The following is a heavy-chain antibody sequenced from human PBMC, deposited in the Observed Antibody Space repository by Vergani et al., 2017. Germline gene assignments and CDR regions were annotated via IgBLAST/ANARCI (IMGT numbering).Heavy chain of an antibody. D-gene: IGHD6-6*01. CDR2: IYYSGST. Sequence: QVQLQESGPGLVKPSETLSLTCTVSGGSISSYYWSWIRQPPGKGLEWIGYIYYSGSTNYNPSLKSRVTISVDTSKNQFSLKLSSVTAADTAVYYCARIVVAARPGAFDIWGQGTMVTVSS. CDR1: GGSISSYY. V-gene: IGHV4-59*01. CDR3: ARIVVAARPGAFDI. J-gene: IGHJ3*02.